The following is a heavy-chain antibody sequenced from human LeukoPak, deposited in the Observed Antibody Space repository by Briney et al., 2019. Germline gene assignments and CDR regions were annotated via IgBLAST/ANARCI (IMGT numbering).Heavy chain of an antibody. CDR3: ARDQGYCSSTSCSRFDP. CDR2: IYTSGST. Sequence: SETLSLTCTVSGGSISSGSYYWSWIRQPAGKGLEWIGRIYTSGSTNYNSSLKSRVTISVDTSKNQFSLKLSSVTAADTAVYYCARDQGYCSSTSCSRFDPWGQGTLVTVSS. D-gene: IGHD2-2*01. CDR1: GGSISSGSYY. J-gene: IGHJ5*02. V-gene: IGHV4-61*02.